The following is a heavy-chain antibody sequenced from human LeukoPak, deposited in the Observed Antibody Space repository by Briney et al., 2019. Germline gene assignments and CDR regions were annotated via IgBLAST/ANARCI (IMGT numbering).Heavy chain of an antibody. CDR1: GFPLSSYS. V-gene: IGHV3-21*01. J-gene: IGHJ4*02. Sequence: PGGSLRLSCAASGFPLSSYSMNWVRQAPGKGLEWVSSISSSSSYIYYADSVKGRFTISRDNAKNSLYLQMNSLRAEDTAVYYCARGQYSSDWFDYWGQGTLVTVSS. CDR3: ARGQYSSDWFDY. D-gene: IGHD6-19*01. CDR2: ISSSSSYI.